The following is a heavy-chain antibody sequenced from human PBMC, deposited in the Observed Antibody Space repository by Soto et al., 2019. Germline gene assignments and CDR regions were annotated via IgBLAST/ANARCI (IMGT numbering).Heavy chain of an antibody. D-gene: IGHD6-13*01. CDR2: INAGNGNT. CDR1: GYTFTNYD. Sequence: QVQLVQSGAEEKKPGASVKVSCKASGYTFTNYDMHWVRQAPGQRLEWMGWINAGNGNTKYSQKXQXXXTXXRDTSASTAYMELSSLRSEDTAVYYCARADSNYYYYYGMDVWGQGTTVTVSS. V-gene: IGHV1-3*05. CDR3: ARADSNYYYYYGMDV. J-gene: IGHJ6*02.